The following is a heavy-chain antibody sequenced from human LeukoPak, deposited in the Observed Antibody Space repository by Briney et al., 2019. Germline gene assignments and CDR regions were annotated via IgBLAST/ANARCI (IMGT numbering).Heavy chain of an antibody. CDR3: ARGRGYSSSWISRFDP. J-gene: IGHJ5*02. D-gene: IGHD6-13*01. V-gene: IGHV4-59*12. Sequence: PSETLSLTCTVSGDSINTYYWSWIRQPPGKGLEWIGYIYYSGSTNYNPSLKSRVTISVDTSKNQFSLELSSVTAADTAVYYCARGRGYSSSWISRFDPWGQGTLVTVSS. CDR1: GDSINTYY. CDR2: IYYSGST.